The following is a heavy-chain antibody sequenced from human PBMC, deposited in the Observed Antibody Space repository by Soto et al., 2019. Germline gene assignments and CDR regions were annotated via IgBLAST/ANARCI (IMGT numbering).Heavy chain of an antibody. J-gene: IGHJ6*02. CDR1: GFTFSNAW. Sequence: EVQLVESGGGLVKPGGSLRLSCAASGFTFSNAWMNWVRQAPGKGLEWVGRIKSKTDGGTTDYAAPVKGRFTISRDDSKNTLYLQMNSLKTEDTAVYYCTTDQEVVVAATRGYYYYYGMDVWGQGTTVTVSS. CDR2: IKSKTDGGTT. D-gene: IGHD2-15*01. CDR3: TTDQEVVVAATRGYYYYYGMDV. V-gene: IGHV3-15*07.